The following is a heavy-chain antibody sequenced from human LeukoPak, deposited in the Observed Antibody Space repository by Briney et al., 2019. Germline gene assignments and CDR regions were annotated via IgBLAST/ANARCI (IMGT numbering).Heavy chain of an antibody. CDR1: GFTFSSYA. V-gene: IGHV3-30-3*01. Sequence: GRSLRLSCAASGFTFSSYAMHWVRQAPGKGLEWVAVISYDGSNKYYADSVKGRFTISRDNSKNTLYLQMNSLRAEDTAVYYCARARDYDFWSGYYVGFDYWGQGTLVTVSS. J-gene: IGHJ4*02. D-gene: IGHD3-3*01. CDR3: ARARDYDFWSGYYVGFDY. CDR2: ISYDGSNK.